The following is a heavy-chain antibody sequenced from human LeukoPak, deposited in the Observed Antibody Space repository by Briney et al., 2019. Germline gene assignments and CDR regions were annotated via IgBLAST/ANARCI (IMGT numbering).Heavy chain of an antibody. CDR1: GGTFSSYA. J-gene: IGHJ4*02. V-gene: IGHV1-69*06. D-gene: IGHD4-17*01. CDR2: IIPIFGTA. CDR3: ARDDYGDYLPDY. Sequence: ASVKVSCKASGGTFSSYAISWVRQAPGQGLEWMGGIIPIFGTANYAQKFQGRVTITADKSTSTAYMELSSLRSEDTAVYYCARDDYGDYLPDYWGQGTLVTVSS.